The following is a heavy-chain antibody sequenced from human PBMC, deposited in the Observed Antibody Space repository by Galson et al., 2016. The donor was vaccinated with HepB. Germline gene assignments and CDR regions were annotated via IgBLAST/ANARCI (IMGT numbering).Heavy chain of an antibody. Sequence: PALVKPTQTLTLTCTFSGFSLSTSAVSMAWIRQPPGQALEWLALISGDDDTRHRPSSQNRLSFYKGTSKNQGVLTMTNMDPVDTGTYYCARTFDPSGWSYYFDYWGQGTLVTVSS. CDR1: GFSLSTSAVS. CDR3: ARTFDPSGWSYYFDY. D-gene: IGHD6-19*01. CDR2: ISGDDDT. J-gene: IGHJ4*02. V-gene: IGHV2-5*02.